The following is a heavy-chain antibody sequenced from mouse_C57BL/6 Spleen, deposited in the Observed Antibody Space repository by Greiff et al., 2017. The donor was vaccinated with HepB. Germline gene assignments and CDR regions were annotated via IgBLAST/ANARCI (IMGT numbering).Heavy chain of an antibody. CDR2: INPSNGGT. CDR1: GYTFTSYW. D-gene: IGHD1-1*02. V-gene: IGHV1-53*01. Sequence: QVQLKQPGTELVKPGASVKLSCKASGYTFTSYWMHWVKQRPGQGLEWIGNINPSNGGTNYNEKFKSKATLTVDKSSSTAYMQLSSLTSEDSAVYYCARERGSLYYAMDYWGQGTSVTVSS. CDR3: ARERGSLYYAMDY. J-gene: IGHJ4*01.